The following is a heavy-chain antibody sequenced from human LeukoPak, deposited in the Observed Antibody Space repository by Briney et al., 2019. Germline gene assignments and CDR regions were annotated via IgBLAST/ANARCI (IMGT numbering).Heavy chain of an antibody. CDR3: AREPNSYGYDY. Sequence: ASVKVSCKASGGTFSSYAISWVRQAPGQGLEWMGRIIPIFGTANHAQKFQGRVTITTDESTSTAYMELSSLRSEDTAVYYCAREPNSYGYDYWGQGTLVTVSS. J-gene: IGHJ4*02. CDR1: GGTFSSYA. D-gene: IGHD5-18*01. CDR2: IIPIFGTA. V-gene: IGHV1-69*05.